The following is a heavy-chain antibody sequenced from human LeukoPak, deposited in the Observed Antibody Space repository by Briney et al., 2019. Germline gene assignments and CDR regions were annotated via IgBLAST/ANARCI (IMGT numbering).Heavy chain of an antibody. CDR1: GYSFTNYW. J-gene: IGHJ3*02. CDR3: ARHTDGNDSDAFDI. V-gene: IGHV5-51*01. Sequence: KISXKGFGYSFTNYWIGWVRQMPGKGLEWMGIIYPDYSETTYSPSFQGQVTMSVDKSINTAYLQWNSLRASDTAMYYCARHTDGNDSDAFDIWGQGTMVAVSS. D-gene: IGHD2-8*02. CDR2: IYPDYSET.